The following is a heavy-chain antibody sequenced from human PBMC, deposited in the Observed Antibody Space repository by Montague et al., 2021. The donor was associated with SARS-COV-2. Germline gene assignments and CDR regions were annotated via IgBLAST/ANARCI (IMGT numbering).Heavy chain of an antibody. J-gene: IGHJ4*02. Sequence: SETLSLTCTVSGGSISSSSYYWGWIRQPPGKGLEWIGSIYYSGNTYYNPSLKSRVTISVGTSKNQFSLKLSSVTAADTAVYYCARGFDYWGQGTLVTVSS. CDR3: ARGFDY. CDR1: GGSISSSSYY. CDR2: IYYSGNT. V-gene: IGHV4-39*07.